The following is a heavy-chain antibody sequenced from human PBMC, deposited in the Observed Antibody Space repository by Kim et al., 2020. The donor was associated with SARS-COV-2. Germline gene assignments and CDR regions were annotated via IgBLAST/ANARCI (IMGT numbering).Heavy chain of an antibody. J-gene: IGHJ4*02. CDR1: GDSVSSNSAG. Sequence: SQTLSLTCAISGDSVSSNSAGWTWIRQSPSRGLEWLGRTYYTSKWYNNYAESVKGRITINPDTSKNQFSLQLKSVTPEDTAVYYCARVSFSSRDENYFDYWGQGTLVTVSS. CDR2: TYYTSKWYN. V-gene: IGHV6-1*01. D-gene: IGHD6-13*01. CDR3: ARVSFSSRDENYFDY.